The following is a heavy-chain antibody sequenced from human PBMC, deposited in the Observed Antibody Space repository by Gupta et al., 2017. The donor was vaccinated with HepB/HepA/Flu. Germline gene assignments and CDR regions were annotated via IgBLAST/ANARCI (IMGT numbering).Heavy chain of an antibody. Sequence: ETLSLTCAVYGGSFSGYYWSWIRQPPGKGLEWIGEINHSGSTNYNPSLKSRVTISVDTSKNQFSLKLSSVTAADTAVYYCARGFRDGDYAYFDYWGQGTLVTVSS. J-gene: IGHJ4*02. CDR1: GGSFSGYY. V-gene: IGHV4-34*01. D-gene: IGHD4-17*01. CDR2: INHSGST. CDR3: ARGFRDGDYAYFDY.